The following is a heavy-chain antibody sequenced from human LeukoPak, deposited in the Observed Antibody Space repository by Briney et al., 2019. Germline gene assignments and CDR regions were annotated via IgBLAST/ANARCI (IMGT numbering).Heavy chain of an antibody. V-gene: IGHV3-23*01. J-gene: IGHJ3*02. CDR3: AKDDRRIAAASDAFDI. Sequence: PGGSLRLSCAASGFTFSSYWMHWVRQAPGKGLEWVSAISGSGGSTYYADSVKGRFTISRDNSKNTLYLQMNSLRAEDTAVYYCAKDDRRIAAASDAFDIWGQGTMVTVSS. CDR1: GFTFSSYW. CDR2: ISGSGGST. D-gene: IGHD6-13*01.